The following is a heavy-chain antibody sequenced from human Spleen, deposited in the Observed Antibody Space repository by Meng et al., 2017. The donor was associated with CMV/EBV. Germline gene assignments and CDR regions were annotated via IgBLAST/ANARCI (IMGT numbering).Heavy chain of an antibody. V-gene: IGHV3-21*01. Sequence: GESLKISCAASGFTFSSYSMNWVRQAPGKGLEWVSSISSSSSYIYYADSVKGRFTISRDNAKNSLYLQMNSLRAEDTAVYYCARDRLVYSSSSNDAFDIWGQGTMVTVSS. J-gene: IGHJ3*02. CDR2: ISSSSSYI. CDR3: ARDRLVYSSSSNDAFDI. D-gene: IGHD6-6*01. CDR1: GFTFSSYS.